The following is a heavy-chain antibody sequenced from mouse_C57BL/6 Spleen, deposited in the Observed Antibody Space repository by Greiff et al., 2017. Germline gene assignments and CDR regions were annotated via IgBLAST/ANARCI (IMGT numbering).Heavy chain of an antibody. CDR3: ARKGHYYGSYDY. Sequence: QVQLQQSGAELVRPGTSVKVSCKASGYAFTNYLIEWVKQRPGQGLEWIGVINPGSGGTNYNEKFKGKATLTADKSSSTAYMQLSSLTSEDSAVYFCARKGHYYGSYDYWGQGTTLTVSS. CDR1: GYAFTNYL. D-gene: IGHD1-1*01. CDR2: INPGSGGT. J-gene: IGHJ2*01. V-gene: IGHV1-54*01.